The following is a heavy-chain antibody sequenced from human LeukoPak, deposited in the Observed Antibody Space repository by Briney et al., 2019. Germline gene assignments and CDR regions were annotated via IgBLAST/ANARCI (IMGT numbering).Heavy chain of an antibody. CDR2: IYYSGST. CDR3: ARGSYYSGYDSYYGMDV. Sequence: SETLSLTCTVSGGSISSSSYYWGWIRQPPGKGLEWIGSIYYSGSTYYNPSLKSRVTISVDTSKNQFSLKLSSVTAADTAVYYCARGSYYSGYDSYYGMDVWGQGTTVTVSS. J-gene: IGHJ6*02. D-gene: IGHD5-12*01. CDR1: GGSISSSSYY. V-gene: IGHV4-39*01.